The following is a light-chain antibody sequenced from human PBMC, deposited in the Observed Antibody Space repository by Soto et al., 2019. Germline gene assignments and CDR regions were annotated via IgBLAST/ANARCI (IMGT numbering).Light chain of an antibody. Sequence: EILLTQSPATLSLSPGESATLSCRASRSVSSYLAWYQQKPGQAPRLLIFGASGRATGIPDRFSGSGSGTDFTLTISRLEPEDFAVYYCQQYGSLSWTFGQGTKVDIK. CDR2: GAS. CDR1: RSVSSY. CDR3: QQYGSLSWT. J-gene: IGKJ1*01. V-gene: IGKV3-20*01.